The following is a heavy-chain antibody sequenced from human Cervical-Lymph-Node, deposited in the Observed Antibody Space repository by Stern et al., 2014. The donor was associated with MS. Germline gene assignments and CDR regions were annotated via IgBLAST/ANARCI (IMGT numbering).Heavy chain of an antibody. CDR3: ARDSHFAMDV. Sequence: EVQLVQSGGGLVKPGGSLRLSCAASGFTFSPYNMNWVRQAPGQGLEWVSSITSSSAYKHYADSVKGRFTISRDNAKNSVFLQMSSLRAEDTAVYYCARDSHFAMDVWGQGTTVTVSS. CDR2: ITSSSAYK. V-gene: IGHV3-21*01. J-gene: IGHJ6*02. CDR1: GFTFSPYN.